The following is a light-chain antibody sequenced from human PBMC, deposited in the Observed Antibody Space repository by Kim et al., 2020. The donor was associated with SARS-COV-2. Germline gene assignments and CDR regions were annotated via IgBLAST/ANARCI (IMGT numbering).Light chain of an antibody. J-gene: IGKJ4*01. Sequence: EIVLTQSPATLSLSPGERATLSCRASQSVANSLAWYQQKPGQAPRLLIYDASNRATGIPARFSGSGSGTDFTLTISSLEPEDFATYYCQQRTNWPLTFGGGTKVDIK. CDR2: DAS. CDR3: QQRTNWPLT. CDR1: QSVANS. V-gene: IGKV3-11*01.